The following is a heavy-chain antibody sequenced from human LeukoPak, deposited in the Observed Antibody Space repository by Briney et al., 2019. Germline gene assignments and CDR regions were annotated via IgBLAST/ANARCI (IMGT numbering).Heavy chain of an antibody. J-gene: IGHJ6*03. CDR3: ARVGGSNYYYYYMDV. Sequence: RAGGSLRLSCAASGFTFDDYGMSWVRQAPGKGLEWVSGINWNGGSTGYADSVKGRFTISRDNAKNSLYLQMNSLRAEDTALYYCARVGGSNYYYYYMDVWGKGTTVTVSS. CDR2: INWNGGST. CDR1: GFTFDDYG. V-gene: IGHV3-20*04. D-gene: IGHD2/OR15-2a*01.